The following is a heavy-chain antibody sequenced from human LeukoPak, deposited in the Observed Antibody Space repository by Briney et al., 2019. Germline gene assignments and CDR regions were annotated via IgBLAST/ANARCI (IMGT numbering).Heavy chain of an antibody. D-gene: IGHD6-13*01. J-gene: IGHJ4*02. CDR1: GITVSSNY. V-gene: IGHV3-66*01. Sequence: PGGSLRLSCAATGITVSSNYMSWVRQAPGQGLEWVSVISSGGRSYYVDSVKGRFTISRDNSKNTLYLQMNSLRAEDTAVYYCATEAAAGRGYWGQGTLVTVSS. CDR2: ISSGGRS. CDR3: ATEAAAGRGY.